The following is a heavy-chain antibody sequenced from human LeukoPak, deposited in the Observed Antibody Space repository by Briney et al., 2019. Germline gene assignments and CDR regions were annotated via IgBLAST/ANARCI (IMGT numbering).Heavy chain of an antibody. D-gene: IGHD6-19*01. V-gene: IGHV3-30-3*01. CDR1: GFTFSSYA. Sequence: PGRSLRLSCAASGFTFSSYAMHWVRQAPGKGLEWVAVISYDGSNKYYADSVKGRFTISRDNSKNTLYLQMNSLRAEDTAVYYCAREEGIAVAGRGFYYWGQGTLVTVSS. CDR2: ISYDGSNK. CDR3: AREEGIAVAGRGFYY. J-gene: IGHJ4*02.